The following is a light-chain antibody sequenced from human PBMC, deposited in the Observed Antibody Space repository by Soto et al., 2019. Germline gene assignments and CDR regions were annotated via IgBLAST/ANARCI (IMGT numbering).Light chain of an antibody. CDR1: QDISNY. CDR2: DAS. CDR3: QQYDNVPT. J-gene: IGKJ2*01. V-gene: IGKV1-33*01. Sequence: DIQMTQSPSSLSASVGDRVTITCQASQDISNYLNWYQQKPGKAPKLLIYDASNLETGVPSRFSGSGPGTDFTFTISSLQPEDIATYYCQQYDNVPTFGQGTKLEIK.